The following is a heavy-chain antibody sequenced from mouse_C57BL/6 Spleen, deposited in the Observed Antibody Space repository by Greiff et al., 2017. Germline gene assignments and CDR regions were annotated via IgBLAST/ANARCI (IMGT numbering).Heavy chain of an antibody. CDR3: ATGGFDY. CDR1: GYSFTGYY. V-gene: IGHV1-42*01. Sequence: VHVKQSGPELVKPGASVKISCKASGYSFTGYYMNWVKQSPEKSLEWIGEINPSTGGTTYNQKFKAKATLTVDKSSSTAYMQLKSLTSEDSAVYYCATGGFDYWGQGTTLTVSS. CDR2: INPSTGGT. J-gene: IGHJ2*01.